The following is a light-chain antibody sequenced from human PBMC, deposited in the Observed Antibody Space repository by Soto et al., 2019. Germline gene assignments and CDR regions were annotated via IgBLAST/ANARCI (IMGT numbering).Light chain of an antibody. CDR2: AAS. Sequence: DIQMTQSPSSLSASVGDRVTITCRASQGLSNYLAWYQQKPGKVPKLLIYAASTLQSGVPSRFSGSGSGTDFTLTISSLQPEDVATYYCQKYNSAPCTFGQGTRLETK. CDR3: QKYNSAPCT. V-gene: IGKV1-27*01. CDR1: QGLSNY. J-gene: IGKJ5*01.